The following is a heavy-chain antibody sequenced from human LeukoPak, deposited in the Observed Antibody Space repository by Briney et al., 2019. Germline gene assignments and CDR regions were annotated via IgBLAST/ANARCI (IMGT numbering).Heavy chain of an antibody. D-gene: IGHD6-19*01. CDR1: GFTFSSYA. CDR2: ISGSGGST. V-gene: IGHV3-23*01. Sequence: GGSLRLSCAASGFTFSSYAMSWVRQAPGKGLEWVSAISGSGGSTYYADSVKGRFTISRDNSKNTLYLQMNSLRAEDTAVYYCAKVPSPSLQSIAVAGTGSGTSIGWFDPWGQGTLVTVSS. J-gene: IGHJ5*02. CDR3: AKVPSPSLQSIAVAGTGSGTSIGWFDP.